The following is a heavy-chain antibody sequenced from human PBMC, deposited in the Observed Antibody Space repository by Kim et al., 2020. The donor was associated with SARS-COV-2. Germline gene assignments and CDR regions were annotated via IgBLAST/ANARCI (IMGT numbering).Heavy chain of an antibody. CDR2: ISYDGSNK. V-gene: IGHV3-30*18. Sequence: GGSLRLSCAASGFTFSSYGMHWVRQAPGKGLEWVAVISYDGSNKYYADSVKGRFTISRDNSKNTLYLQMNSLRAEDTAVYYCAKEATGTTGFDYWGQGTLVTVSS. D-gene: IGHD1-1*01. CDR1: GFTFSSYG. J-gene: IGHJ4*02. CDR3: AKEATGTTGFDY.